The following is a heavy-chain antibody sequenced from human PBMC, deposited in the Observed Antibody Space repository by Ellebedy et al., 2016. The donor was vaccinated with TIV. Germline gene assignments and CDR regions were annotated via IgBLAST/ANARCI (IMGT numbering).Heavy chain of an antibody. D-gene: IGHD3-22*01. CDR2: ISAYNGNT. CDR1: GFTFTSYA. J-gene: IGHJ4*02. V-gene: IGHV1-18*01. CDR3: ARGLASNYYDSSGWVGTSDEHYLDY. Sequence: ASVKVSXXASGFTFTSYAITWVRQAPGQGLEWMGWISAYNGNTNYAQKLQGRVNMTTDTSTSTAYMELRSLRSDDTAVYYCARGLASNYYDSSGWVGTSDEHYLDYWGQGTLVTVSS.